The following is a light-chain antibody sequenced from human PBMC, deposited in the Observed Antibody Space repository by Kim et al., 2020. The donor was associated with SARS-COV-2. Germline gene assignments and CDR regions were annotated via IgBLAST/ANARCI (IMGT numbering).Light chain of an antibody. CDR2: YDG. J-gene: IGLJ2*01. V-gene: IGLV3-21*04. CDR1: NIGTKS. Sequence: RKTARITCGGNNIGTKSEHWYQRKPGEGPVLVINYDGDRPSGITERISGSNSGNTATLIISRVEAGDEADYYCQVWDNYSDHVVFGGGTQLTVL. CDR3: QVWDNYSDHVV.